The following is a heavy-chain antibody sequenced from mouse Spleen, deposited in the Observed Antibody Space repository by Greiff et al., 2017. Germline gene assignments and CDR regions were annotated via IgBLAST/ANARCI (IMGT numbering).Heavy chain of an antibody. D-gene: IGHD2-4*01. J-gene: IGHJ3*01. CDR3: TSGYDYDIWFAY. CDR2: IDPETGGT. V-gene: IGHV1-15*01. CDR1: GYTFTNYE. Sequence: LVESGAELVRPGASVTLSCKASGYTFTNYEMHWVKQTPVHGLEWIGAIDPETGGTAYNQKFKGKAILTADKSSSTAYMELRSLTSEDSAVYYCTSGYDYDIWFAYWGQGTLVTVSA.